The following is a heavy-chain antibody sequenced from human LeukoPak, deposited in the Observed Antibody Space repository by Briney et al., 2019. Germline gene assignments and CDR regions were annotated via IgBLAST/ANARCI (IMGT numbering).Heavy chain of an antibody. CDR3: AREKSGSNAAFDY. CDR2: INGGGSDT. D-gene: IGHD1-26*01. J-gene: IGHJ4*02. Sequence: GGSLRLSCAASGFTFSSYWMHWVRQAPGKGLVWVSRINGGGSDTSYADSVKGRITISRDNAKNSLYLQMNSLRAEDTAVYYCAREKSGSNAAFDYWGQGTLVTVSS. CDR1: GFTFSSYW. V-gene: IGHV3-74*01.